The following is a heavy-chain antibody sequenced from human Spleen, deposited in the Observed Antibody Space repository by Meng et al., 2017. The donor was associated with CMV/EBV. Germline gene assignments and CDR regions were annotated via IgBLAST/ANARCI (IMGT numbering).Heavy chain of an antibody. D-gene: IGHD1-14*01. Sequence: GESLKISCAASGFTFSIFGMHWLRQAPGKGLEWVAFIQFDGSVTLYGDAVKGRFTISRDNSKNTLYLQMKSLRVEDTAVYYCAAAPPFQWEPLIRTSYFDSWGQGTLVTVSS. CDR1: GFTFSIFG. CDR2: IQFDGSVT. V-gene: IGHV3-30*02. CDR3: AAAPPFQWEPLIRTSYFDS. J-gene: IGHJ4*02.